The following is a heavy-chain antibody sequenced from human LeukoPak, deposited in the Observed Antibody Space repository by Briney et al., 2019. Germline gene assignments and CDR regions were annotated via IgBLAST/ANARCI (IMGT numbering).Heavy chain of an antibody. Sequence: GGSLRLSCAASGFTFSSYWMSWVRQAPGKGLEWVANIKQDGSEKYYVDSVKGRFTISRDNAKNSLYLQMNSPRAEDTAVYYYARDFWSGYTNDAFDIWGQGTMVTVSS. D-gene: IGHD3-3*01. CDR1: GFTFSSYW. CDR3: ARDFWSGYTNDAFDI. CDR2: IKQDGSEK. V-gene: IGHV3-7*01. J-gene: IGHJ3*02.